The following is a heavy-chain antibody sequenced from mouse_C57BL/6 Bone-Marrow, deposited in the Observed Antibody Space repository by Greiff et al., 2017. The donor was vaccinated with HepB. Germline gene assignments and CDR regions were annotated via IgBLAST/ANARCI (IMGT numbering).Heavy chain of an antibody. D-gene: IGHD1-1*01. Sequence: EVKLMESGPGLVKPSQSLSLTCSVTGYSITSGYYWNWIRQFPGNKLEWMGYISYDGSNNYNPSLKNRISITRDTSKNQFFLKLNSVTTEDTATYYCARRGLRGLFAYWGQGTLVTVSA. CDR1: GYSITSGYY. CDR3: ARRGLRGLFAY. V-gene: IGHV3-6*01. J-gene: IGHJ3*01. CDR2: ISYDGSN.